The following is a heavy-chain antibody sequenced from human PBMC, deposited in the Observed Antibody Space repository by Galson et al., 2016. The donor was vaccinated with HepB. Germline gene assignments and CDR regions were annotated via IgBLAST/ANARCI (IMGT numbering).Heavy chain of an antibody. CDR3: ARGGGGYRGHGPLGYYYYYMDD. Sequence: TLSLTCTVSGASISSSDYSWNWIRQPPGRGLEWIGYIYLSVTSYYNPSLKSRVTISVDRSKNHFSLNLTSVTAADTAVYYCARGGGGYRGHGPLGYYYYYMDDWGKGTTVTVSS. D-gene: IGHD5-12*01. CDR2: IYLSVTS. J-gene: IGHJ6*03. V-gene: IGHV4-30-2*01. CDR1: GASISSSDYS.